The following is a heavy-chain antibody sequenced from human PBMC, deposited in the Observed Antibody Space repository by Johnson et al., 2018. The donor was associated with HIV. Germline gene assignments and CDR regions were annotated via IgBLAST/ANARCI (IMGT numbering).Heavy chain of an antibody. J-gene: IGHJ3*02. CDR1: AFTFSSYA. V-gene: IGHV3-13*01. CDR2: IGTAGDT. Sequence: EVQLVESGGGMVQPGGSLRLSCAASAFTFSSYAMHWVRQATGKGLEWVSAIGTAGDTYYPGSVKGRFTISRENAKNSLYLQMNSLRAGDTAVYYCATDILFATARSDHDAFDTWGQGTMVTVSS. CDR3: ATDILFATARSDHDAFDT. D-gene: IGHD3-9*01.